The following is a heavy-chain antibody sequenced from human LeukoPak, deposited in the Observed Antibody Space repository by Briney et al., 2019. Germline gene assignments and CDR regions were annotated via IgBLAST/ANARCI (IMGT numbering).Heavy chain of an antibody. CDR1: GYTFTSYG. J-gene: IGHJ6*03. Sequence: ASVKVSCKASGYTFTSYGISWVRQAPGQGLEWMGWISAYNGNTNYAQKFQGRVTMTRDTSISTAYMELSRLRSDDTAVYYCARDWEGATPFGYYYYMDVWGKGTTVTISS. D-gene: IGHD1-26*01. V-gene: IGHV1-18*01. CDR3: ARDWEGATPFGYYYYMDV. CDR2: ISAYNGNT.